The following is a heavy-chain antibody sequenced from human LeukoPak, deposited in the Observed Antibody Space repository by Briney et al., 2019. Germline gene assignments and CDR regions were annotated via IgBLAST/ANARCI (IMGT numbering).Heavy chain of an antibody. D-gene: IGHD2-15*01. CDR2: IYYRGGA. CDR1: GDSVSDHY. CDR3: ARGKGGSWGADAFEI. J-gene: IGHJ3*02. V-gene: IGHV4-59*08. Sequence: PSETLSLTCTVSGDSVSDHYWSWVRQSPVRGLEWLGYIYYRGGANYNPSLKSRLTISVDTSKNQFSLRLGSVTAADTAVYFCARGKGGSWGADAFEIWGQGTVVTVSS.